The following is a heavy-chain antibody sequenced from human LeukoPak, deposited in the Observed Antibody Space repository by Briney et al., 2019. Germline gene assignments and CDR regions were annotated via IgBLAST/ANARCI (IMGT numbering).Heavy chain of an antibody. V-gene: IGHV4-61*02. CDR3: ARARGAVALEDYYYYMDV. CDR2: IYTSGST. CDR1: GGSISSGGYH. D-gene: IGHD6-19*01. J-gene: IGHJ6*03. Sequence: PSQTLSLTCAVSGGSISSGGYHWSWIRQPAGKGLEWIGRIYTSGSTSYKSSLKSRVTISADTSKNQFSLKLSAVTAADTAVYYCARARGAVALEDYYYYMDVWGTGTTVTVSS.